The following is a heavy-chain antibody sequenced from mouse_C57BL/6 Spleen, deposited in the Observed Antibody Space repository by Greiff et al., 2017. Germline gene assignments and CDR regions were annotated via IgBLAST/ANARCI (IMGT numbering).Heavy chain of an antibody. CDR1: GYTFTSYW. V-gene: IGHV1-69*01. J-gene: IGHJ1*03. D-gene: IGHD1-1*01. CDR3: SRGATVVATDWYFDV. Sequence: VQLQQSGAELVMPGASVKLSCKASGYTFTSYWMHWVKQRPGQGLEWIGEIDPSDSYTNYNQKFKGKSTLTVDKSSSTAYMQLSSLTSEDSAVYYCSRGATVVATDWYFDVWGTGTTVTVSS. CDR2: IDPSDSYT.